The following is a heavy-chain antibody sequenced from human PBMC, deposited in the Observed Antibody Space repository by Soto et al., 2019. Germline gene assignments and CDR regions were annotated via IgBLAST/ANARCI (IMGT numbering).Heavy chain of an antibody. CDR3: ARVRWLVDNADY. Sequence: EVQLVESGGGLVQPGGSLRLSCAASGFTFSSYSMNWVRQAPGKGLEWVSYISSSSSTIYYADSVKGRFTISRDNAKNSLYLQMNRLRGEDTDVYYCARVRWLVDNADYWGQGTLVTVSS. CDR2: ISSSSSTI. CDR1: GFTFSSYS. J-gene: IGHJ4*02. D-gene: IGHD6-19*01. V-gene: IGHV3-48*01.